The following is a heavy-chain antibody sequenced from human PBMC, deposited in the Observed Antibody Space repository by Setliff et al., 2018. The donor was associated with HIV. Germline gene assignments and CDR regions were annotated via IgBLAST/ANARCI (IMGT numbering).Heavy chain of an antibody. CDR1: GFTFSSYS. V-gene: IGHV3-48*04. CDR2: ISSSSSTI. D-gene: IGHD3-10*01. J-gene: IGHJ4*02. Sequence: GGSLRLSCAASGFTFSSYSMNWVRQAPGKGLEWVSYISSSSSTIYYADSVKGRFTISRDNLNNSLHLQMNSLRAEDTAVYYCAGERGTFDYWGQGTLVTVSS. CDR3: AGERGTFDY.